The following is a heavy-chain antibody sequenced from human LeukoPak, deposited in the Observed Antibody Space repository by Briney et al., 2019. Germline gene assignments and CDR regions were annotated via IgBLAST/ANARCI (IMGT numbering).Heavy chain of an antibody. J-gene: IGHJ6*02. D-gene: IGHD3-3*01. CDR1: GXTFSTKW. CDR2: IINDGSST. Sequence: GGSLRLSCAASGXTFSTKWMHWVRQAPGKGLVWVSRIINDGSSTIYADSVKGRFTISRDNAKNTLYLQMNSLRAEDTAVYYCASASDFGVGYGMDVWGQGTTVTVSS. V-gene: IGHV3-74*01. CDR3: ASASDFGVGYGMDV.